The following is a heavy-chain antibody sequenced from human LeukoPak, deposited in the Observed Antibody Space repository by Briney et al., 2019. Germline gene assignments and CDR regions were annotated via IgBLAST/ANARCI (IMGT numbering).Heavy chain of an antibody. CDR3: ARPYNANWHPHPYRMDV. CDR1: GDIFRRYG. V-gene: IGHV1-18*04. D-gene: IGHD1-1*01. J-gene: IGHJ6*02. Sequence: ASVKVSCKASGDIFRRYGVTWARQAPGQGPEWMGWVRPYNGDPEYAQKFQGRVTMSTDTSTDTSYMELRSLGSDDTAVYYCARPYNANWHPHPYRMDVWGQGTTVIVSS. CDR2: VRPYNGDP.